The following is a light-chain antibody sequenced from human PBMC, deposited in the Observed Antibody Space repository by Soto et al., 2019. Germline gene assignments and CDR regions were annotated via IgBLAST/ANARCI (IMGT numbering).Light chain of an antibody. V-gene: IGKV3-11*01. Sequence: EIVLTQSPATLSLAPGERATLSCRASQSVTRYLAWYQYKPGQAPKLLIFDASARASGIPARFSGSGSGTDFTLTISSLEPEDFAVYYCQQRSNRPPWTFGQGTKVEIK. CDR3: QQRSNRPPWT. J-gene: IGKJ1*01. CDR2: DAS. CDR1: QSVTRY.